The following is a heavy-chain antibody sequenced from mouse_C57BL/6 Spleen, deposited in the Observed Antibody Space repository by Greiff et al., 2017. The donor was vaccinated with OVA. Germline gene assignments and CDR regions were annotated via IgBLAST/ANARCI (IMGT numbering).Heavy chain of an antibody. Sequence: QVTLNVSGAELVKPGASVKLSCKASGYTFTEYTIHWVKQRSGQGLEWIGWFYPGSGSIKYNEKFKDKATLTADKSSSTVYMELSRLTSEDSAVYFCARHEVLYYGNYEGYAMDYWGQGTSVTVSS. CDR3: ARHEVLYYGNYEGYAMDY. V-gene: IGHV1-62-2*01. CDR1: GYTFTEYT. J-gene: IGHJ4*01. D-gene: IGHD2-1*01. CDR2: FYPGSGSI.